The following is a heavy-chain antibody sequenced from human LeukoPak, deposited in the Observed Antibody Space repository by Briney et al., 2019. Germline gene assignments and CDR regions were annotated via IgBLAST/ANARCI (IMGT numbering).Heavy chain of an antibody. CDR3: ARVQPWLVHYYFDY. J-gene: IGHJ4*02. D-gene: IGHD6-19*01. CDR1: GGSISSGRYY. CDR2: IYYSGST. Sequence: PSQTLSLTCTVSGGSISSGRYYWSWIRQHPGKGLEWIGYIYYSGSTYYNPALKSRVTISVDTSKNQFSVKLSSVTAADMAVSYCARVQPWLVHYYFDYWGKGPLVSVSS. V-gene: IGHV4-31*03.